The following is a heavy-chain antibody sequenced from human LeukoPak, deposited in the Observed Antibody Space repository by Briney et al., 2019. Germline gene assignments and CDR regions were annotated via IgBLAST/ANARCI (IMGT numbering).Heavy chain of an antibody. CDR1: GYTFTTNG. Sequence: GASVKLCCSASGYTFTTNGISWVRQAPGQGLEWMAWISPYNGDTKYAKELQGRLTVTTDTSTSTAYMELRSLRSDDTAVYYCARLRGGIYSSRDAFDIWGQGTMVTVSS. D-gene: IGHD6-19*01. V-gene: IGHV1-18*04. CDR2: ISPYNGDT. CDR3: ARLRGGIYSSRDAFDI. J-gene: IGHJ3*02.